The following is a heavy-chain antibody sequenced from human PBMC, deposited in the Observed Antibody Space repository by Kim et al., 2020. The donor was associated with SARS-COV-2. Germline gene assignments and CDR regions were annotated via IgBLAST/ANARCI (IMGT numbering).Heavy chain of an antibody. CDR3: ARDIGNSSPLYYYYYGMDV. J-gene: IGHJ6*02. D-gene: IGHD4-4*01. CDR1: GGSISSYY. Sequence: SETLSLTCTVSGGSISSYYWSWIRQPPGKGLEWIGYIYYSGNTNYNPSLKSRVTISVDTSKNQFSLKLSSVTAADTAVYYCARDIGNSSPLYYYYYGMDVWGQGTTVTVSS. V-gene: IGHV4-59*13. CDR2: IYYSGNT.